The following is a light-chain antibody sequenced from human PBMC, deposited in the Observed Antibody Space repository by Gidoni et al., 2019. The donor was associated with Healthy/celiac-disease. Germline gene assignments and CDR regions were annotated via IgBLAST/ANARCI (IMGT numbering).Light chain of an antibody. J-gene: IGKJ5*01. CDR2: AAS. CDR1: QSISSY. Sequence: DIQMTQSPSSLSASVGDRVTITCRASQSISSYLNWYQQKPGKAPKLLIYAASSWQSGVPSRFSGSGSGTDFTHTISSLQPEDFATYYCQQSYSTLITFGQXTRLEIK. V-gene: IGKV1-39*01. CDR3: QQSYSTLIT.